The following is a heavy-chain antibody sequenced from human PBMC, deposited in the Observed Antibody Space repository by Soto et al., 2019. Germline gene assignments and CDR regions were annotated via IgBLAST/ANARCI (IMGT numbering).Heavy chain of an antibody. CDR2: IYYGGNT. Sequence: SATLALTCIFLGHSIPISNYSWDVIREPLGKGLEWIGTIYYGGNTYYNPSLKSRVTISVDTSKNQFSLKLTSVTAADTAVYYCACIFSGGYSYGLYYDGMDVWGQGTTVS. CDR3: ACIFSGGYSYGLYYDGMDV. J-gene: IGHJ6*01. D-gene: IGHD5-18*01. V-gene: IGHV4-39*01. CDR1: GHSIPISNYS.